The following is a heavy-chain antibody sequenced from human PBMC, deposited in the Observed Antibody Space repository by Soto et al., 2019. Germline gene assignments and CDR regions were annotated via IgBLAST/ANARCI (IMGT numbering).Heavy chain of an antibody. J-gene: IGHJ4*02. Sequence: CGSLTPSCAASGFDFGDYTMECARQAPGKGLEWVSSISGSSIYINFADSVNGRFTISRVNSKNSLYLQMNILRSEDTAVYYCARADSGGQLGPSKWGQGT. CDR1: GFDFGDYT. CDR2: ISGSSIYI. D-gene: IGHD6-6*01. V-gene: IGHV3-21*06. CDR3: ARADSGGQLGPSK.